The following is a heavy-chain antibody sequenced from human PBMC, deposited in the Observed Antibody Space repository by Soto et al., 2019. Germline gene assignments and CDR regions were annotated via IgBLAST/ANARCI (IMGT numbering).Heavy chain of an antibody. CDR1: GYTFTSYA. CDR2: INAGNGNT. D-gene: IGHD6-13*01. V-gene: IGHV1-3*01. J-gene: IGHJ4*02. CDR3: AREQQLANFDY. Sequence: QVQLVQSGAEVKKPGASVKVSCKASGYTFTSYAMHWVRQAPGQRLEWMGWINAGNGNTKYSQKFQGRVTMTRDTSASTAYMELSSLRSEDTAVYYCAREQQLANFDYWGQGTLVTVSS.